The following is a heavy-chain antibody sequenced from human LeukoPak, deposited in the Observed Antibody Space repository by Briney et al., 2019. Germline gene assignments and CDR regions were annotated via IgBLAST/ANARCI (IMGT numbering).Heavy chain of an antibody. CDR1: GYTFTSYY. J-gene: IGHJ6*02. Sequence: ASVKVSCKASGYTFTSYYMHWVRQAPGQGLEWMGIINPSGGSTSYAQKFQGRVTMTRDTSASTVYMELSSLRSEDTAVYYCARGKSGYKSRDYYYGMDVWGQGTTVTVSS. V-gene: IGHV1-46*01. D-gene: IGHD5-24*01. CDR3: ARGKSGYKSRDYYYGMDV. CDR2: INPSGGST.